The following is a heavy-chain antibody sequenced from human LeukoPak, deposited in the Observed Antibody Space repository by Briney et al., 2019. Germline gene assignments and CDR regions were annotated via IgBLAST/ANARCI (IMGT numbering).Heavy chain of an antibody. CDR3: AKAGSGWCFDP. J-gene: IGHJ5*02. D-gene: IGHD6-19*01. Sequence: GGSLRLSCVASGFTFSSYGMHWVCQAPGKGLEWVSAISGSGGSTYYADSVKGRFTISRDNSKNTLYLQMNSLRAEDTAVYYCAKAGSGWCFDPWGQGTLVTVPS. CDR2: ISGSGGST. V-gene: IGHV3-23*01. CDR1: GFTFSSYG.